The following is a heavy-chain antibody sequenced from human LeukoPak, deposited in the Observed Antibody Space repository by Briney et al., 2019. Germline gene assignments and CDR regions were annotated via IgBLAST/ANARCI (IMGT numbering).Heavy chain of an antibody. CDR2: ISAYNGNT. D-gene: IGHD2-2*01. CDR1: GYTFTSYG. J-gene: IGHJ5*02. CDR3: ARGTGIPAAQAENWFDP. Sequence: ASVKVSCKASGYTFTSYGISWVRQAPGQGLEWMGWISAYNGNTNYAQKLQGRVTMTTDTSTSTAYMELRSLRSDDTAVYYCARGTGIPAAQAENWFDPWGQGTLVTVSS. V-gene: IGHV1-18*01.